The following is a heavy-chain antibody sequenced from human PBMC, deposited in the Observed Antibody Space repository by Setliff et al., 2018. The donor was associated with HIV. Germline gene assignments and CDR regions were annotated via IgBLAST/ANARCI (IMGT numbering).Heavy chain of an antibody. CDR3: ARDSELGLNFHYGMDV. J-gene: IGHJ6*02. CDR2: IYTSGNT. CDR1: GGSISSHY. Sequence: SETLSLTCTVSGGSISSHYWSWIRQPAGKGLEWIGRIYTSGNTNYNPSLKSRVTMSVDTSKNQFSLKLSSVTAADTAVYYCARDSELGLNFHYGMDVWGQGTTVTVSS. D-gene: IGHD1-26*01. V-gene: IGHV4-4*07.